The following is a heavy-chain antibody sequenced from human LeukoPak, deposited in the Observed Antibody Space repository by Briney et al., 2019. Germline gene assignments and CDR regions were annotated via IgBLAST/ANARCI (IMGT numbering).Heavy chain of an antibody. CDR2: ISTDGSST. D-gene: IGHD3-16*01. CDR3: ARTRTLPIAGGFDT. Sequence: GGSLRLSCAASGFIFSSYWMHWVRQGPGKGLVWVSRISTDGSSTDYADSVKGRFTISRENAKNTLYLQMNSLRAEDTAVYYCARTRTLPIAGGFDTWGQGSLVTVSS. CDR1: GFIFSSYW. J-gene: IGHJ5*02. V-gene: IGHV3-74*01.